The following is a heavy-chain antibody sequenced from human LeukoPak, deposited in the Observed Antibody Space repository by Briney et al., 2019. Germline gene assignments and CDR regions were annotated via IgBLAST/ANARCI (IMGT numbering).Heavy chain of an antibody. CDR3: ARGETYYYDSSGYNNWFDP. D-gene: IGHD3-22*01. Sequence: SETLSLTCTVSGGSISSYYWSWIRQPPGKGLEWIRYIYYSGSTNYNPSLKSRVTISVDTSKNQFSLKLSSVTAADTAVYYCARGETYYYDSSGYNNWFDPWGQGTLVTVSS. J-gene: IGHJ5*02. CDR2: IYYSGST. V-gene: IGHV4-59*01. CDR1: GGSISSYY.